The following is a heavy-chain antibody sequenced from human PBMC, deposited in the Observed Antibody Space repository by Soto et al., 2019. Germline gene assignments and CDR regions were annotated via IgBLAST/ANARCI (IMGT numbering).Heavy chain of an antibody. J-gene: IGHJ6*02. CDR2: IYSGGST. D-gene: IGHD3-22*01. V-gene: IGHV3-53*01. CDR1: GFTVSSYY. CDR3: ARVVSSAYYYQPLMDV. Sequence: EVQLVESGGGLIQPGGSLRLSCAASGFTVSSYYMSWVRQAPGKGLEWGSVIYSGGSTYYADSVKGRFTISRDNSRNTLYFQMNSLRAEDTAVYYCARVVSSAYYYQPLMDVWGQGTTVTVSS.